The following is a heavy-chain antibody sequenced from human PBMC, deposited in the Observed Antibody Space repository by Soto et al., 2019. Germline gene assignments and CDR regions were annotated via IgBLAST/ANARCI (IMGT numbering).Heavy chain of an antibody. Sequence: QVQLVQSGAEVKRPGSSVRASCKAAGYTFNNNDSNWVRQATGQGLEWMGWMNPNSGSTGYTQRFQGRVTMPRDPSISTAYLELSSLRSEDTAVYYCERGGGYRYGHVPRYYFDYWGQGTLVTVSS. CDR3: ERGGGYRYGHVPRYYFDY. V-gene: IGHV1-8*01. CDR1: GYTFNNND. J-gene: IGHJ4*02. CDR2: MNPNSGST. D-gene: IGHD5-18*01.